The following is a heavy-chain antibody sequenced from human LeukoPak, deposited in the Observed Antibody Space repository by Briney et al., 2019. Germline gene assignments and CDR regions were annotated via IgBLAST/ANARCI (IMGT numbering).Heavy chain of an antibody. CDR3: ARGGVSSGWYGSYFDY. Sequence: GASVKVSCKASGYTFTGYYMHWVRQAPGQRLEWMGWINPNSGGTNYAQKFQGRVTMTTDTSTSTAYMELRSLRSDDTAVYYCARGGVSSGWYGSYFDYWGQGTLATVSS. J-gene: IGHJ4*02. CDR2: INPNSGGT. V-gene: IGHV1-2*02. D-gene: IGHD6-19*01. CDR1: GYTFTGYY.